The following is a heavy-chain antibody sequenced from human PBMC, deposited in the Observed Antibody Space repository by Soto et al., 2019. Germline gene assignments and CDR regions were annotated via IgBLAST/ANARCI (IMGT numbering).Heavy chain of an antibody. V-gene: IGHV3-7*01. CDR3: AREFGYLDTAARPYYYMDV. CDR2: IKQDGSEK. CDR1: GFTFSSYW. D-gene: IGHD6-6*01. Sequence: GGSLRLSCAASGFTFSSYWMSWVRQAPGKGLEWVANIKQDGSEKYYVDSVKGRFTISRDNAKNSLYLQMNSLRAEDTAVYYCAREFGYLDTAARPYYYMDVWGKGTTVTVSS. J-gene: IGHJ6*03.